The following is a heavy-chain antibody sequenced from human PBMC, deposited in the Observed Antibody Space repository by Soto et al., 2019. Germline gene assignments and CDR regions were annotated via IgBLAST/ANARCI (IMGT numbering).Heavy chain of an antibody. D-gene: IGHD6-13*01. CDR3: VRVAGSASWYESDS. J-gene: IGHJ4*02. Sequence: PSETLSLTCAVSGYSISSGYYWGWIRQPPGKGLEWLGTTYYGASSYYNPSLRSRITILLDASTNQLYLKLSAVTAADTAVYFCVRVAGSASWYESDSWGQGILVPVSS. V-gene: IGHV4-38-2*01. CDR1: GYSISSGYY. CDR2: TYYGASS.